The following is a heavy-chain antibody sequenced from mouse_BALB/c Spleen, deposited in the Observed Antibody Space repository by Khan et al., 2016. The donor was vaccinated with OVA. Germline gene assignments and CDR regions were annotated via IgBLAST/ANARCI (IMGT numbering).Heavy chain of an antibody. D-gene: IGHD2-1*01. Sequence: VQLQQPGAELVKPGASVKLSCSASGFNIKDTYIHWMKQRPEQGLEWIGRIDPPNDDSKYGPKFQAKATLTADTSSNTDYLQLSSLTSEDTAVYYCATLDGNPFAVWGQGTVVSVAA. V-gene: IGHV14-3*02. J-gene: IGHJ3*01. CDR3: ATLDGNPFAV. CDR1: GFNIKDTY. CDR2: IDPPNDDS.